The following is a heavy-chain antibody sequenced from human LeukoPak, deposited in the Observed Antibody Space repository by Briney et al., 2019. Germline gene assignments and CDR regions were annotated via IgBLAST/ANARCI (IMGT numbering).Heavy chain of an antibody. D-gene: IGHD3-9*01. CDR3: ARGYYDVLTGHPKNFDY. V-gene: IGHV4-39*01. CDR1: GGSISSKSYY. Sequence: SETLSLTCTVSGGSISSKSYYWGWIRQSPGKGLEWIGSIYDSGSTYYNSSLKSRVTISVDTSKNQFSLKLSSVTAADTALYYCARGYYDVLTGHPKNFDYWDQGILVTVSS. CDR2: IYDSGST. J-gene: IGHJ4*02.